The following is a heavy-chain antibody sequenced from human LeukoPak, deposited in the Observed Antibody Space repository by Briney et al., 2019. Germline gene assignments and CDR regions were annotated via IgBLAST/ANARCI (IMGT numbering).Heavy chain of an antibody. V-gene: IGHV3-21*04. Sequence: GGSLRLSCAASGFTFSSYSMNWVRQAPGKGLEWVSSISSSSSYIYYADSVKGRFTISRDNAKNSLYLQMNSLRAEDTALYYCAKDMGGSGFFDYWGRGTLVTVSS. D-gene: IGHD3-10*01. J-gene: IGHJ4*02. CDR3: AKDMGGSGFFDY. CDR1: GFTFSSYS. CDR2: ISSSSSYI.